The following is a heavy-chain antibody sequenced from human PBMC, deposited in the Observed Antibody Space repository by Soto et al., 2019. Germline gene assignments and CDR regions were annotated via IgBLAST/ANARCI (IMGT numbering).Heavy chain of an antibody. V-gene: IGHV4-34*01. CDR3: ARGRQRGSGSYRDYFDY. CDR2: INHSGST. Sequence: PSETLSLTCAIYGGSFSGYYWSWIRQPPGKGLEWIGEINHSGSTNYNPSLKSRVTISVDTSKNQFSQNLSSVTAADTAVYYCARGRQRGSGSYRDYFDYWGQGSLVTVSS. D-gene: IGHD3-10*01. J-gene: IGHJ4*02. CDR1: GGSFSGYY.